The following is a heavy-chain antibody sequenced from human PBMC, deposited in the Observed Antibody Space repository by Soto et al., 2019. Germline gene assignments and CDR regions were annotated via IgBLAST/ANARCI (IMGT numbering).Heavy chain of an antibody. CDR1: GFTFSSYG. Sequence: GGSLGLSCAASGFTFSSYGMHWVRQAPGKGLEWVAVISYDGSNKYYADSVKGRFTISRDNSKNTLYLQMNSLRAEDTAVYYCAKNAYYYEMFFDYWGQGTLVTGSS. J-gene: IGHJ4*02. D-gene: IGHD3-22*01. CDR2: ISYDGSNK. CDR3: AKNAYYYEMFFDY. V-gene: IGHV3-30*18.